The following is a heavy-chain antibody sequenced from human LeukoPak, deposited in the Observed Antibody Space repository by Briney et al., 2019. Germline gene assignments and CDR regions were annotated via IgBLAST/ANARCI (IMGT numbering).Heavy chain of an antibody. Sequence: GGSLRLSCAASGFTFSSYGMHWVRQAPGKGLEWVGRIKSKTDGGTTDYAAPVKGRFTISRDDSKNTLYLQMNSLKTEDTAVYYCTTDDMVRGVILYWGQGTLVTVSS. J-gene: IGHJ4*02. CDR2: IKSKTDGGTT. CDR1: GFTFSSYG. V-gene: IGHV3-15*01. CDR3: TTDDMVRGVILY. D-gene: IGHD3-10*01.